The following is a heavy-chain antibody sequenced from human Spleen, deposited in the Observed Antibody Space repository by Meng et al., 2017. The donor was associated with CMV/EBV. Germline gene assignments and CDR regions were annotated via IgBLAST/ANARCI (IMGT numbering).Heavy chain of an antibody. D-gene: IGHD1-7*01. CDR1: GYTFTGYY. Sequence: ASVKGSCKASGYTFTGYYMHWVRQAPGQGLEWMGWMNPNSGGTRSAQKFQGRVTMTRDTSISTAYMELNNRRSDDSAVYYCARAPGINRNYEKDAFNMWGQGTNVTVSS. V-gene: IGHV1-2*02. J-gene: IGHJ3*02. CDR3: ARAPGINRNYEKDAFNM. CDR2: MNPNSGGT.